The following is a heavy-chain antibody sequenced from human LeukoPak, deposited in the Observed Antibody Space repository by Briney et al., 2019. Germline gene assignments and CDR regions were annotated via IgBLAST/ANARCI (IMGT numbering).Heavy chain of an antibody. CDR3: ARDTLGEGEDANYAVYYFDY. CDR1: GFTFSSYW. D-gene: IGHD4/OR15-4a*01. J-gene: IGHJ4*02. V-gene: IGHV3-7*01. Sequence: GGSLRLSCAASGFTFSSYWMSWVRQAPGKGLEWVANIKKDGSEKYYVDSVKGRFTISRDNAKTSLYLQMNSLRADDTAVYYCARDTLGEGEDANYAVYYFDYWGQGTVVTVSS. CDR2: IKKDGSEK.